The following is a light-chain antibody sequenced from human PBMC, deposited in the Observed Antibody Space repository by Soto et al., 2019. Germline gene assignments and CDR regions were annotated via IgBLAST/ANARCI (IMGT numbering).Light chain of an antibody. Sequence: QPVLTQPPSASGTPGQRVTISCSGSSSNIGRNTVNWYQQLPGTAPKVLIFGDNLRPSGVPDRFSGSKSGTSASLAINGLQSEDEADYYCAAWDDSLNGPLFGGGTKVTVL. CDR2: GDN. V-gene: IGLV1-44*01. CDR1: SSNIGRNT. CDR3: AAWDDSLNGPL. J-gene: IGLJ2*01.